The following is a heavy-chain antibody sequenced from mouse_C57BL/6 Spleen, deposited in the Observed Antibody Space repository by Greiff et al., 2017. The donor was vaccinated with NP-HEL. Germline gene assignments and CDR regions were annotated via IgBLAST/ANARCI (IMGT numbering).Heavy chain of an antibody. V-gene: IGHV1-22*01. CDR2: INPNNGGT. CDR3: ARYGYYGSSSLAY. D-gene: IGHD1-1*01. CDR1: GYTFTDYN. Sequence: VQLQQSGPELVKPGASVKMSCKASGYTFTDYNMHWVKQSHGKSLEWIGYINPNNGGTSYNQKFKGKATLTVNKSSSTAYMELRSLTSEDSAVYYCARYGYYGSSSLAYWGQGTLVTVSA. J-gene: IGHJ3*01.